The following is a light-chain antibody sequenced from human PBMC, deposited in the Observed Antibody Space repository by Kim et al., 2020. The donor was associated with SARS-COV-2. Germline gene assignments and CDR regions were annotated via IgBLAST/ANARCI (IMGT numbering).Light chain of an antibody. J-gene: IGKJ1*01. CDR2: GAS. CDR3: QQYGSSPWT. CDR1: QSGGSSY. V-gene: IGKV3-20*01. Sequence: PGGSTTPAARTTQSGGSSYLALYQQKPGQAPSLLIYGASSRATGIPDRFSGSGSGTDFTLTISRLEPEDCAVYYCQQYGSSPWTFGQGTRVDIK.